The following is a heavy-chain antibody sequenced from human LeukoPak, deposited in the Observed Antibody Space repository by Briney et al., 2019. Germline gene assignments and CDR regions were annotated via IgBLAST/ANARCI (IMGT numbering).Heavy chain of an antibody. CDR2: ISGSGGST. D-gene: IGHD5-18*01. CDR3: AKDWGIQLWVPVAFDY. V-gene: IGHV3-23*01. J-gene: IGHJ4*02. CDR1: GFTFSSYA. Sequence: QAGGSLRLSCAASGFTFSSYAMSWVRQAPGKGLEWVSAISGSGGSTYYADSVKGRFTISRDNSKNTLYLQMNSLRAEDTAVYYCAKDWGIQLWVPVAFDYWGQGTLVTVSS.